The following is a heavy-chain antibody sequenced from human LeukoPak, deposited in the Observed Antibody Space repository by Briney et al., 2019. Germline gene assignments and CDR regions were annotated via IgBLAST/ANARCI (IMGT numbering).Heavy chain of an antibody. Sequence: RRASVKVSCRASGYTFTSYGISWVRQAPGQGLEWMGWISAYNGNTNYAQKLQGRVTITTDTSTSTAYMELRSLRSDDTDVYYCARDIVVVPAAILPHFDYWGQGTLVTVSS. V-gene: IGHV1-18*01. CDR3: ARDIVVVPAAILPHFDY. CDR2: ISAYNGNT. J-gene: IGHJ4*02. D-gene: IGHD2-2*01. CDR1: GYTFTSYG.